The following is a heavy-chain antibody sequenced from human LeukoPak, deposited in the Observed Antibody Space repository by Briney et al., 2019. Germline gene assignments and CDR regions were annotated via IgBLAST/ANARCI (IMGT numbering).Heavy chain of an antibody. CDR1: EFTFSSYA. D-gene: IGHD3-10*01. Sequence: GGSLRLSCAAFEFTFSSYAMHWVRQAPGKGLEWVAVISYDGSNKYYADSVKGRFTISRDNSKNTLYLQMNSLRAEDTAVYYCASSGSGKSWFDPWGQGTLVTVSS. CDR2: ISYDGSNK. CDR3: ASSGSGKSWFDP. V-gene: IGHV3-30*04. J-gene: IGHJ5*02.